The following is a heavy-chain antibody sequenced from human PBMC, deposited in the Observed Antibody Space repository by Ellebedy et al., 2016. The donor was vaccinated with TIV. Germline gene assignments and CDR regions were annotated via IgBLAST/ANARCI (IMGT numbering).Heavy chain of an antibody. CDR2: ISHDAINK. Sequence: PGGSLRLSCAASGFTFSSYVMHWVRQAPGKGLEWVAVISHDAINKYYADSVKGRSTISRDNSKNTLYLQMNSLRAEDTAVYYCARDGSETSRGYYFDYWGQGTLVTVSS. D-gene: IGHD4-17*01. CDR1: GFTFSSYV. J-gene: IGHJ4*02. CDR3: ARDGSETSRGYYFDY. V-gene: IGHV3-30*04.